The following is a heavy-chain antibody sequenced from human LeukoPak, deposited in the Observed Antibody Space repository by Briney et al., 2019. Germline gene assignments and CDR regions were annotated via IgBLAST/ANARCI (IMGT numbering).Heavy chain of an antibody. CDR2: INSDETST. D-gene: IGHD3-10*01. Sequence: GGSLRLSCAASGFTFSSYWMHWVRQAPGKGLVWVSRINSDETSTSYADSVRGRFTISRDNAKNTLYLQMNSLGAEDTAVYYCASGRGVNGDYWGQGTLVTVSS. CDR3: ASGRGVNGDY. V-gene: IGHV3-74*01. CDR1: GFTFSSYW. J-gene: IGHJ4*02.